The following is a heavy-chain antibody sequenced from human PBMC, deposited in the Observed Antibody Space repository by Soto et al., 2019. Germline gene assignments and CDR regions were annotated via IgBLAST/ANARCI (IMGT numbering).Heavy chain of an antibody. CDR3: ARVRPYYDN. CDR2: ITGRGDST. Sequence: GGSLSLSCAASGFTFSNYAMNWVRQAPGKGLEWVSAITGRGDSTYYADSVKGRFTISRDNSKNTLYLQMSSLRAEDTAVYFCARVRPYYDNWGRGILVTVSS. J-gene: IGHJ4*02. CDR1: GFTFSNYA. V-gene: IGHV3-23*01.